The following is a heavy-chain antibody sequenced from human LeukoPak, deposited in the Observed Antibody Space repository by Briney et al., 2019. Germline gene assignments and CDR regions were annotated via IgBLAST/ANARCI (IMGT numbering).Heavy chain of an antibody. D-gene: IGHD3-9*01. Sequence: GGSLRLSCAASGFTFSSYSMNWVRQAPGKGLEWVSYISSSSTIYYADSVKGRFTISRDNAKNSLYLQMNSLRAEDTAVYYCAREKGELRYFDWLSPYYYYYYYMDVWGKGTTVTVSS. CDR2: ISSSSTI. CDR1: GFTFSSYS. V-gene: IGHV3-48*01. CDR3: AREKGELRYFDWLSPYYYYYYYMDV. J-gene: IGHJ6*03.